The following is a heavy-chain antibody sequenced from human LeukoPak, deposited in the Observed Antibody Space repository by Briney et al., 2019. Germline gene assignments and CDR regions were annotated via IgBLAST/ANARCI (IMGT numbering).Heavy chain of an antibody. CDR1: GYTFTTYG. Sequence: ASVKVSCKTSGYTFTTYGITWVRQAPGQGLEWMGWTNPDNGNTNYAQKFQGRVSITTDTSTRTAYMELRSLRSDDTAVYYCARDHRLTTMVRGVITHLSGWFDPWGQGTLVTVSS. D-gene: IGHD3-10*01. J-gene: IGHJ5*02. CDR3: ARDHRLTTMVRGVITHLSGWFDP. V-gene: IGHV1-18*01. CDR2: TNPDNGNT.